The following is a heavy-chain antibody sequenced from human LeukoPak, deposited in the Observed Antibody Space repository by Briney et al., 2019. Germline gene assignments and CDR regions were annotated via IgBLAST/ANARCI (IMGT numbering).Heavy chain of an antibody. CDR3: AKDIQLST. CDR2: ISFSGANS. J-gene: IGHJ3*01. CDR1: GFTFSDSA. Sequence: GGSLRLSCAASGFTFSDSAMTWVRQAPGKGLDWVSLISFSGANSYYADSVKGRFTISRDNSKDTLFLQMNSLRAEDTAIYYCAKDIQLSTWGLGTMVTVSS. D-gene: IGHD5-24*01. V-gene: IGHV3-23*01.